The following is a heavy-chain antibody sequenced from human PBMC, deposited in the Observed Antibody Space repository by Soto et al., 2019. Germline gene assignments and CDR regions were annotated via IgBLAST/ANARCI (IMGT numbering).Heavy chain of an antibody. CDR3: ARGRPSCSGGSCVVGYFDY. CDR2: INHSGSN. D-gene: IGHD2-15*01. CDR1: DGSFSGYY. Sequence: QVQLKQWGAGLLKPSETLSLTCAVYDGSFSGYYWSWIRQPPGKGLEWIGEINHSGSNNYNPSLKSRVTISVDTSQTQFSLNLRSVTAADAAVYYCARGRPSCSGGSCVVGYFDYWGTGTLVAVSS. J-gene: IGHJ4*02. V-gene: IGHV4-34*01.